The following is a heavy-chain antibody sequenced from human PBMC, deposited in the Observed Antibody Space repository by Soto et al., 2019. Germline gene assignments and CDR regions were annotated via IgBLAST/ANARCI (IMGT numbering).Heavy chain of an antibody. J-gene: IGHJ4*02. Sequence: QLQLQESGSGLVKPSQTLSLTCAVSGGSISSGGYSWSWIRQPPGKGLEWIGYIYHSGSTYYNPSRKSRVTISVARAQHQFSLQLRSVTAADTAVYYCARGNVVAIDYWGQGTLVTVSS. CDR1: GGSISSGGYS. CDR2: IYHSGST. V-gene: IGHV4-30-2*01. CDR3: ARGNVVAIDY. D-gene: IGHD2-21*01.